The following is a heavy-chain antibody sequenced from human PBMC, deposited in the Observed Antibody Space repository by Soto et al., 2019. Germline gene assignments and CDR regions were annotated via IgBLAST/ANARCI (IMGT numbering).Heavy chain of an antibody. CDR3: ARAAVTHERYHYGMDV. V-gene: IGHV4-59*01. CDR2: IYYSGIT. Sequence: SETLSLTCTVSGGSISSYYWCWIRQSPGKGLEWIGCIYYSGITNYNPSLKCRVTISVNTSKNQFSLRLTSVAAADTAVYYCARAAVTHERYHYGMDVWGQGTTVTVS. J-gene: IGHJ6*02. D-gene: IGHD4-17*01. CDR1: GGSISSYY.